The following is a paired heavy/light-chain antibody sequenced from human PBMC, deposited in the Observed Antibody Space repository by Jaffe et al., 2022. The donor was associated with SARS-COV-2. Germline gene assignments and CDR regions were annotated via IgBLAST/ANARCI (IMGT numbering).Light chain of an antibody. J-gene: IGLJ2*01. CDR1: SSNIGSNT. CDR3: AAWDDSLNAVV. CDR2: SNN. Sequence: QSVLTQPPSASGTPGQRVTISCSGSSSNIGSNTVNWYQQLPGTAPKLLIYSNNQRPSGVPDRFSGSKSGTSASLAISGLQSEDEADYYCAAWDDSLNAVVFGGGTKLTVL. V-gene: IGLV1-44*01.
Heavy chain of an antibody. V-gene: IGHV1-18*01. J-gene: IGHJ4*02. Sequence: QVQLVQSGAEVKKPGASVKVSCKASGYTFTSYGISWVRQAPGQGLEWMGWISAYNGNTNYAQKLQGRVTMTTDTSTSTAYMELRSLRSDDTAVYYCARDRAYYDILTGYSISFDYWGQGTLVTVSS. D-gene: IGHD3-9*01. CDR1: GYTFTSYG. CDR2: ISAYNGNT. CDR3: ARDRAYYDILTGYSISFDY.